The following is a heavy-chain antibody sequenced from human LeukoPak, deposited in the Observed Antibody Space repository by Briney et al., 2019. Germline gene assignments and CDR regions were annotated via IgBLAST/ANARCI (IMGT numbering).Heavy chain of an antibody. J-gene: IGHJ4*02. Sequence: SETLSLTCAVYGGSFSGYYCSWIRQPPGKGLEWIGEINHSGSTNYNPSLKSRVTISVDTSKNQFSLKLSSVTAADTAVYYCARGYSSSWNYFDYWGQGTLVTVSS. CDR2: INHSGST. V-gene: IGHV4-34*01. CDR1: GGSFSGYY. D-gene: IGHD6-13*01. CDR3: ARGYSSSWNYFDY.